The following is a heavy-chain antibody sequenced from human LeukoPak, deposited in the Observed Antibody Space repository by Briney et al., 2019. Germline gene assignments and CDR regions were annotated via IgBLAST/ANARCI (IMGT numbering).Heavy chain of an antibody. CDR2: IYYSGST. CDR1: GGSISSYY. D-gene: IGHD3-16*01. V-gene: IGHV4-59*01. CDR3: ARDLIRGLDY. J-gene: IGHJ4*02. Sequence: PSETLSLTCTVSGGSISSYYWSWIRQPPGKGLEWIGYIYYSGSTNYNPSLKSRVTISVDTSKNQFSLKLSSVTAADTAVYYCARDLIRGLDYWGQGTLVTVSS.